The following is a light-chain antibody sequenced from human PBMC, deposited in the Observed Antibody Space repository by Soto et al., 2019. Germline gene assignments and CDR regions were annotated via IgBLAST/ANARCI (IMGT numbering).Light chain of an antibody. CDR2: EVS. J-gene: IGLJ1*01. CDR3: SSYTSSSTPYV. CDR1: SSDVGGYNY. V-gene: IGLV2-14*01. Sequence: QPASVSGSPGQSITISCTGTSSDVGGYNYVSWYQQHPGKAPKLMIYEVSNRPSGVSNRFSGSKSGNTASLTISGLQAEDEADYYCSSYTSSSTPYVFGTGTKFTVL.